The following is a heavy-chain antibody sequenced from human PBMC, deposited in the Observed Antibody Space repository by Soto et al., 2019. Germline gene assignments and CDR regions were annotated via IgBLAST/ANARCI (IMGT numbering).Heavy chain of an antibody. D-gene: IGHD6-13*01. CDR1: GGTFSIYS. Sequence: QVQLVQSGAEVKKPGSSVKVSCTASGGTFSIYSINWVRQAPGQGLEWMGGSIPIFRTANYAQKFQGRVTITADESTSTVDMELSSRRSEDTAVYYWTRGGQHRKASYYDDMDVWGQGTTVTVSS. CDR3: TRGGQHRKASYYDDMDV. J-gene: IGHJ6*01. V-gene: IGHV1-69*01. CDR2: SIPIFRTA.